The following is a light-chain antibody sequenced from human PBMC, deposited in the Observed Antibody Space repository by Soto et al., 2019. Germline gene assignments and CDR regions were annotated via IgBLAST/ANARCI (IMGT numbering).Light chain of an antibody. J-gene: IGLJ2*01. CDR2: RDN. Sequence: QSVLTQPPSASVTPGQRVTISFSGSSSNVESNYVYWYQQLPGTAPKLLIYRDNPRPSGVPGRFSGSKSGTSASLAISGLRSEDEADYYCAAWDDSLSGVVFGGGTKLTVL. CDR3: AAWDDSLSGVV. V-gene: IGLV1-47*01. CDR1: SSNVESNY.